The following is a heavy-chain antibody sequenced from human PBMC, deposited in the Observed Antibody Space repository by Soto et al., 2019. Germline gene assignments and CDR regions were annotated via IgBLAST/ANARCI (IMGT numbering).Heavy chain of an antibody. D-gene: IGHD3-22*01. CDR3: ARTTYYYDSSGYYLNWFDL. Sequence: QLQLQESGPGLVKPSETLSLTCTVSGGSISSSSYYWGWIRQPPGKGLEWIGSIYYSGSTYYNPTRKSRVKISVDTSKNQFSLKLSSVTAADTAVYYCARTTYYYDSSGYYLNWFDLWGQGTLVTVSS. CDR1: GGSISSSSYY. V-gene: IGHV4-39*01. J-gene: IGHJ5*02. CDR2: IYYSGST.